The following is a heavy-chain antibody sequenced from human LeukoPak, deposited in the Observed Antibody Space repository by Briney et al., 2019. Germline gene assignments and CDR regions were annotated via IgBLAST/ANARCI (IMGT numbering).Heavy chain of an antibody. Sequence: ASVKVSCKASGYTFTSYDINWVRQATGQGLEWMGWMNPNSGNTGYAQKFQGRVTMTRNTSISTAYMELSSLRSEDTAVYYCARLPRLTGYSSIDYWGQGTLVTVSS. CDR1: GYTFTSYD. CDR3: ARLPRLTGYSSIDY. CDR2: MNPNSGNT. J-gene: IGHJ4*02. D-gene: IGHD3-9*01. V-gene: IGHV1-8*01.